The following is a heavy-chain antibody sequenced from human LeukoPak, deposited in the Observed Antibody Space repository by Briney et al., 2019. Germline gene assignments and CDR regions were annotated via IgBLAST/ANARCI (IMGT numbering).Heavy chain of an antibody. J-gene: IGHJ6*03. CDR3: ARKGHDYVWGSYRQTPYYYYMDV. D-gene: IGHD3-16*02. CDR2: INHSGST. Sequence: PSETLSLTCAVYGGSFSGYYWSWIRQPPGKGPEWIGEINHSGSTNYNPSLKSRVTISVDTSKNQFSLKLSSVTAADTAVYYCARKGHDYVWGSYRQTPYYYYMDVWGKGTTVTVSS. CDR1: GGSFSGYY. V-gene: IGHV4-34*01.